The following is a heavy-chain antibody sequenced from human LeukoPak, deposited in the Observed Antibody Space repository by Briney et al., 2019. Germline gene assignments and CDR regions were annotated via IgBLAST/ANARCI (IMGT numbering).Heavy chain of an antibody. Sequence: HPSETLSHTCTVSGGSINSSSHYWGWIRQPPGKGLEWIGSMYHSGSTYYNPSLKSRVSLSADTSKNQFSLRLRSVTAADTAVYYCARVRLSVFENWGQGTLVTVSS. CDR1: GGSINSSSHY. CDR3: ARVRLSVFEN. CDR2: MYHSGST. J-gene: IGHJ4*02. D-gene: IGHD3-16*02. V-gene: IGHV4-39*07.